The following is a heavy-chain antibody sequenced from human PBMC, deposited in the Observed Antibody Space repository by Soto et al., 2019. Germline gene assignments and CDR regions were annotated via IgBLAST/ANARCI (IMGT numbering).Heavy chain of an antibody. CDR1: GDSVSSNSAA. D-gene: IGHD3-22*01. CDR2: TYYRSKWYN. V-gene: IGHV6-1*01. CDR3: ARLRDYYDPSGYFSETIDY. J-gene: IGHJ4*02. Sequence: PSQTLSLTCAISGDSVSSNSAAWNWIRQSPSRGLEWLGRTYYRSKWYNDYAVSVKSRITINPDTSKNRFSLQLISVTPEDTAVYYCARLRDYYDPSGYFSETIDYWGQGTLVNVSS.